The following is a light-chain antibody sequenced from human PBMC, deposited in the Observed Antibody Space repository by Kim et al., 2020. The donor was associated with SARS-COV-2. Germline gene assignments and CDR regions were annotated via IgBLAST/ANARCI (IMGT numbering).Light chain of an antibody. Sequence: SASGGDRVPITCRARQSISRLLAWYPQNPGNAPALLLYDASTLQNGVPSRFSGSGSGTEFTLTLRSLQPDDFATYFCQQYSSYSRTFGKGTELEI. CDR2: DAS. J-gene: IGKJ2*01. CDR3: QQYSSYSRT. CDR1: QSISRL. V-gene: IGKV1-5*01.